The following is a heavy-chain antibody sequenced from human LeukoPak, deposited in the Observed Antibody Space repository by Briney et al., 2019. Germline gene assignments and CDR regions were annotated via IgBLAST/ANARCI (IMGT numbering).Heavy chain of an antibody. CDR2: IKQDGSEK. V-gene: IGHV3-7*01. D-gene: IGHD3-10*01. J-gene: IGHJ6*02. Sequence: PGGSLRLSCAASGFTFSSYWMSWVRQAPGKGLEWVANIKQDGSEKYYVDSVKGRFTISRDNAKNSLYLQMNSLRAEDTAVYYCARVGPRFGETRGFYYYYYGMDVWGQGTTVTVSS. CDR3: ARVGPRFGETRGFYYYYYGMDV. CDR1: GFTFSSYW.